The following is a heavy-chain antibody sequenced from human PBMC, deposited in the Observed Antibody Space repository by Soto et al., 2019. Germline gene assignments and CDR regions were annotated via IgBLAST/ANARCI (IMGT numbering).Heavy chain of an antibody. CDR3: ARGRRWDGGGWGFDY. CDR2: VYYTGTT. CDR1: GASITGYY. J-gene: IGHJ4*02. V-gene: IGHV4-59*07. Sequence: QVHLQESGPGLVKPSDTLSLTCTVSGASITGYYWSWIRQPPGKGLEWIGYVYYTGTTNYSPSLQSRCAISVVPSKKHFSLSLNSVTATDTAVYYCARGRRWDGGGWGFDYWGQGALVSVSS. D-gene: IGHD1-26*01.